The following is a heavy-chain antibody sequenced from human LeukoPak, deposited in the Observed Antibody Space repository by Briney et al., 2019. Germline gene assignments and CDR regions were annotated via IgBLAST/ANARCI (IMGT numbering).Heavy chain of an antibody. CDR2: INHSGST. V-gene: IGHV4-34*01. CDR1: SGSFSGYY. J-gene: IGHJ5*02. CDR3: ARSYYYDSSLDWFDP. Sequence: SETLSLTCAVYSGSFSGYYWSWIRQPPGKGLEWIGEINHSGSTNYNPSLKSRVTISVDTSKNQFSLKLSSVTAADTAVYYCARSYYYDSSLDWFDPWGQGTLVTVSS. D-gene: IGHD3-22*01.